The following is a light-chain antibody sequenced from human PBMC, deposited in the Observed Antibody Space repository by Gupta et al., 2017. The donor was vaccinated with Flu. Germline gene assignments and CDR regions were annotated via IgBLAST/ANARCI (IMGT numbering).Light chain of an antibody. Sequence: QSALTQPASVSGSPGPSITISCTGTSSDVGGYNYVSWYQQHPGQAPNLLIYEVTDRPSGVASRFSGSKAGNTASLTISGPQEEDDADYFCASYTTTDTWVFGGGTKLTVL. CDR2: EVT. J-gene: IGLJ3*02. CDR3: ASYTTTDTWV. V-gene: IGLV2-14*01. CDR1: SSDVGGYNY.